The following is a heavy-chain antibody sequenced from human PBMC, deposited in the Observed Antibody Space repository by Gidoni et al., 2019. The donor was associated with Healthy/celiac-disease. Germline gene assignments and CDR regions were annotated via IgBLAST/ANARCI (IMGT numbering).Heavy chain of an antibody. D-gene: IGHD3-10*01. CDR1: GGSISSYY. Sequence: QVQLQESGPGLVKPSETLSLTCTVSGGSISSYYWSWIRQPPGKGLEWIGYIDYSGSTNYNPSLKSRVTISVDTSKNQFSLKLSSVTAADTAVYYCARVKVTIVRGVIKYYYGMDVWGQGTTVTVSS. CDR3: ARVKVTIVRGVIKYYYGMDV. V-gene: IGHV4-59*01. CDR2: IDYSGST. J-gene: IGHJ6*02.